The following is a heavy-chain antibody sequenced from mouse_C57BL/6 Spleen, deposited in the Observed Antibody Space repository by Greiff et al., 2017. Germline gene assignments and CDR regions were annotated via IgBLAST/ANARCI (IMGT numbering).Heavy chain of an antibody. CDR1: GYTFTSYW. D-gene: IGHD2-2*01. V-gene: IGHV1-64*01. CDR2: IHPNSGST. J-gene: IGHJ3*01. CDR3: ARSPGMVKKAWFAY. Sequence: VQLQQPGAELVKPGASVKLSCKASGYTFTSYWMHWVKQRPGQGLEWIGMIHPNSGSTNYNEKFKSTATLTVDKPSSTAYIQLSSLTSEDSAVYNCARSPGMVKKAWFAYWGQGTLVTVSA.